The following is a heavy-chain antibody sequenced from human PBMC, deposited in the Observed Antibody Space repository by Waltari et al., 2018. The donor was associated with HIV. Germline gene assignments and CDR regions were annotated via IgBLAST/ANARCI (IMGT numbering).Heavy chain of an antibody. CDR3: AREVQLWSQGCDY. D-gene: IGHD5-18*01. CDR2: INPSGGST. Sequence: QVQLVQSGAEVKKPGASVKVSCKASGYTFTSYYMHWVRQAPGQGLEWRGKINPSGGSTSYEKKSQGRVTRTRDTSASTVYMELSSLRSTDTAVYYCAREVQLWSQGCDYWGQGTLVTVSS. J-gene: IGHJ4*02. V-gene: IGHV1-46*03. CDR1: GYTFTSYY.